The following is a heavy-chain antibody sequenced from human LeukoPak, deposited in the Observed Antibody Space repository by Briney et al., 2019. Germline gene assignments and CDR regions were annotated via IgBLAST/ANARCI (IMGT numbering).Heavy chain of an antibody. CDR1: GGSISSSSYY. CDR2: IYYSGGT. Sequence: PSETLSLTCTVSGGSISSSSYYWGWIRQPPGKGLEWIGSIYYSGGTYYNPSLKSRVTISVDTSKNQFSLKLSSVTAADTAVYYCATDSSGYYSFDYWGQGTLVTVSS. V-gene: IGHV4-39*01. D-gene: IGHD3-22*01. J-gene: IGHJ4*02. CDR3: ATDSSGYYSFDY.